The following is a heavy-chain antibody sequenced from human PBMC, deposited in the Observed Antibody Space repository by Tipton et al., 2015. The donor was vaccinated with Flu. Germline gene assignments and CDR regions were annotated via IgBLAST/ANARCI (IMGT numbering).Heavy chain of an antibody. CDR2: IYYSGST. Sequence: LRLSCTVSGGSIGSGGDYWSWIRQHPGKGLEWIGSIYYSGSTYYNPSLESRLSISVDTSKNQFSLKLISMTAADAAVYYCARDQGFGGGLTYDYYAMDVWGQGTTVTVPS. CDR1: GGSIGSGGDY. D-gene: IGHD3-10*01. V-gene: IGHV4-31*03. J-gene: IGHJ6*02. CDR3: ARDQGFGGGLTYDYYAMDV.